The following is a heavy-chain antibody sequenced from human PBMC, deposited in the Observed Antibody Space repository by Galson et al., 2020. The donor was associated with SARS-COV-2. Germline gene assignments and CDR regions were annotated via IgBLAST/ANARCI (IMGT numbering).Heavy chain of an antibody. V-gene: IGHV1-24*01. CDR2: FDPEDGET. Sequence: ASVKVSCKVSGYTLTELSMHWVRQAPGKGLEWMGGFDPEDGETIYAQKFQGRVTMTEDTSTDTAYMELSSLRSEDTAVYYCATPGHVLRFLELLYFVNWGQGTLVTVSS. CDR3: ATPGHVLRFLELLYFVN. CDR1: GYTLTELS. J-gene: IGHJ4*02. D-gene: IGHD3-3*01.